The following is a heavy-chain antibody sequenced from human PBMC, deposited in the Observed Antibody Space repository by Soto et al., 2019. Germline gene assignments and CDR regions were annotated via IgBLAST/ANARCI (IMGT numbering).Heavy chain of an antibody. CDR1: CYTFTSYG. CDR3: ARTLGYCSGGSCYFFDY. V-gene: IGHV1-18*01. J-gene: IGHJ4*02. CDR2: ISAYNGNT. Sequence: ASVKVSCKASCYTFTSYGMSWVRQAPGQGLEWMGWISAYNGNTNDAQKLQGRVTMTTDTSTSTAYMELRSLRSDDTAVYYCARTLGYCSGGSCYFFDYWGQGTLVTVSS. D-gene: IGHD2-15*01.